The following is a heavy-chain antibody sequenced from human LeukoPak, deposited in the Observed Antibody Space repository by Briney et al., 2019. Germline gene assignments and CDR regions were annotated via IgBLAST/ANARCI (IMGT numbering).Heavy chain of an antibody. CDR1: GGTFSSYA. D-gene: IGHD1-7*01. CDR2: IIPIFGTA. CDR3: ARGGYNWNSYYFDY. Sequence: SVKVSCKASGGTFSSYAISWVRQAPGQGLEWMGGIIPIFGTANYAQKFQGRVTIITDESTSTAYMELSSLRSEDTAVYYCARGGYNWNSYYFDYWGQGTLVTVSS. V-gene: IGHV1-69*05. J-gene: IGHJ4*02.